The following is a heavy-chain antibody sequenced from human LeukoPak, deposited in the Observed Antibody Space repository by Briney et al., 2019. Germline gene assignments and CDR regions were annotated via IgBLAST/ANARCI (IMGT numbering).Heavy chain of an antibody. J-gene: IGHJ3*02. D-gene: IGHD3-16*01. Sequence: GGSLRLSCAASGFTFSSYEMNWVRQAPGKGPEWVSYISSSGSTIYYADSVKGRFTISRDNAKNSLYLQMNSLRAEDTAVYYCASGVWGDAFDIWGQGTMVTVSS. CDR3: ASGVWGDAFDI. V-gene: IGHV3-48*03. CDR1: GFTFSSYE. CDR2: ISSSGSTI.